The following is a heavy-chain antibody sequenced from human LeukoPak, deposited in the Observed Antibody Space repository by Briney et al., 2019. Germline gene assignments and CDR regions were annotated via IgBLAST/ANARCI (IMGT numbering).Heavy chain of an antibody. Sequence: PGRSLRLSWAASGFTFGSYGLHWVRQAPGKGLEWVAVISFDGSDKYYADSVKGRFTISRDNSKNTLYLQMNSLRAEDTAVYYCAKQKGAARPHYYYYYMDVWGKGTTVTVSS. D-gene: IGHD6-6*01. J-gene: IGHJ6*03. CDR2: ISFDGSDK. CDR1: GFTFGSYG. V-gene: IGHV3-30*18. CDR3: AKQKGAARPHYYYYYMDV.